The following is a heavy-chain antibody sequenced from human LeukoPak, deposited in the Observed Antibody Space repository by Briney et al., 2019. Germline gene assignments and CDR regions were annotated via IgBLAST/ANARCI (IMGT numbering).Heavy chain of an antibody. J-gene: IGHJ4*02. CDR3: ARALEAGY. V-gene: IGHV3-21*01. CDR1: GFAISSYT. Sequence: GGSLRLSCAASGFAISSYTMNWVRLAPGKGLEWVSSISSSGGKMYYADSLKGRFTVSRDNANNSLYLQMNSLRADDTAVYYCARALEAGYWGQGTLVTVSS. CDR2: ISSSGGKM. D-gene: IGHD6-13*01.